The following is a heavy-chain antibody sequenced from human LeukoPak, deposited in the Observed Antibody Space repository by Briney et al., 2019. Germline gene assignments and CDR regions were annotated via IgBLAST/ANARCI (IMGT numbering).Heavy chain of an antibody. Sequence: PAETLSLTCAVYGGSFRGYYWSWIRQPPGKGLEWIGSIYYSGSTYYNSSLKSRVTISVDTSKNQFSLKLTSVTAADTAVYYCARFIGGGNWYFDLWGRGTLVTVSS. D-gene: IGHD4-23*01. CDR2: IYYSGST. CDR3: ARFIGGGNWYFDL. CDR1: GGSFRGYY. J-gene: IGHJ2*01. V-gene: IGHV4-39*01.